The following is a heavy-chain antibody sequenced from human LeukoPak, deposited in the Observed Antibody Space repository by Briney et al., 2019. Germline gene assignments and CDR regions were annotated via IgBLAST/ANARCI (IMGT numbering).Heavy chain of an antibody. J-gene: IGHJ4*02. V-gene: IGHV1-2*02. CDR1: GYTFTGYY. CDR3: ASTLRNYYDSSGCFDY. CDR2: INPNSGGT. Sequence: GASVKVSCKASGYTFTGYYMHWVRQAPGQGLEWMGWINPNSGGTNYAQKFQGRVTMTRDTSISTAYMELSRLRSDDTAVYYCASTLRNYYDSSGCFDYWGQGTLVTVSS. D-gene: IGHD3-22*01.